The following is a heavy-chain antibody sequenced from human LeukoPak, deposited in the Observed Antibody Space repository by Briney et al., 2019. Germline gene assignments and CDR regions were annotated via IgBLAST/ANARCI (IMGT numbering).Heavy chain of an antibody. CDR2: IKEGGSEK. D-gene: IGHD1-26*01. Sequence: PGGSLRLSCVASGFILSSYWMSWVRQAPGKGLEWVASIKEGGSEKYYVDSVKVRFTISRDSAKNSLYLQMNSLRAEDTAVYYCVRDSDRRSELWGQGTTVTVSS. V-gene: IGHV3-7*05. CDR1: GFILSSYW. CDR3: VRDSDRRSEL. J-gene: IGHJ6*02.